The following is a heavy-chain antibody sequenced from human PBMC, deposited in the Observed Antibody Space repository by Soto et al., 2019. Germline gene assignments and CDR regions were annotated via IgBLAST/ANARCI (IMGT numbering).Heavy chain of an antibody. CDR3: VGDQTSTRYYYMDV. CDR2: TRNKANSYTT. J-gene: IGHJ6*03. V-gene: IGHV3-72*01. D-gene: IGHD1-1*01. Sequence: EVQLVESGGGLVQPGGSLRLSCAASGFTLSDRYMDWVRQAPGKGLEWVGRTRNKANSYTTEYAASAKGRFTISRDDSKNSLYLQMNSLKTDDAAVYYCVGDQTSTRYYYMDVWGRGTTVTVSS. CDR1: GFTLSDRY.